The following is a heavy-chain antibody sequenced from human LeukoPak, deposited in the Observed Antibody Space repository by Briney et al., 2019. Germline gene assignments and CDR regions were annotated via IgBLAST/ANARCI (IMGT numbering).Heavy chain of an antibody. CDR2: FDPEDGET. J-gene: IGHJ4*02. D-gene: IGHD3-10*01. Sequence: GASVKVSCKVSGYTLTELSMHWVRQAPGKGLEWMGGFDPEDGETIYAQKLQGRVTMTTDTSTSTAYMELRSLRSDDTAVYYCARNLGPLWFGELFTDYWGQGTLVTVSS. CDR1: GYTLTELS. CDR3: ARNLGPLWFGELFTDY. V-gene: IGHV1-24*01.